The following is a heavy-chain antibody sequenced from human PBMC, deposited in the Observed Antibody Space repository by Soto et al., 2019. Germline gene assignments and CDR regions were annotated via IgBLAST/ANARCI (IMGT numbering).Heavy chain of an antibody. Sequence: GGSLRLSCAASGFTVSSNYMSWVHQAPGKGLEWVSVIYSGGSTYYADSVKGRFTISRDNSKNTLYLQMNSLRAEDTAVYYCARDEGFDAFDIWGQGTMVTVSS. J-gene: IGHJ3*02. CDR1: GFTVSSNY. CDR3: ARDEGFDAFDI. V-gene: IGHV3-53*01. CDR2: IYSGGST.